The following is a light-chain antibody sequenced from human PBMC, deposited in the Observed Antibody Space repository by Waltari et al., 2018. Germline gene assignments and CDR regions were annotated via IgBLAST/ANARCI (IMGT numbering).Light chain of an antibody. CDR2: DVS. J-gene: IGLJ2*01. Sequence: QSALTQPPSASGSPGQSVTISCTGTSSDIGGYNFVSWYQHHPVRAPKLLIYDVSKRPSGVPDRFSGSKSGNTASLTVSGLQAEDEGDYYCSSYAGSNNILFGGGTKVTVL. V-gene: IGLV2-8*01. CDR1: SSDIGGYNF. CDR3: SSYAGSNNIL.